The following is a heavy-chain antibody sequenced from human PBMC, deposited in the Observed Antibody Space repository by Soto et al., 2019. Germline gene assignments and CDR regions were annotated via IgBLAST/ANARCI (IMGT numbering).Heavy chain of an antibody. CDR2: ISYDGSNK. Sequence: GALRLSCAASGFTFSSYAMHWVRQAPGKGLEWVAVISYDGSNKYYADSVKGRFTTSRDNSKNTLYLQMNSPRAEDTAVYYCARDRLRYNWNDFPYYYYGMDVWGQGTTVTVSS. CDR3: ARDRLRYNWNDFPYYYYGMDV. V-gene: IGHV3-30-3*01. J-gene: IGHJ6*02. D-gene: IGHD1-1*01. CDR1: GFTFSSYA.